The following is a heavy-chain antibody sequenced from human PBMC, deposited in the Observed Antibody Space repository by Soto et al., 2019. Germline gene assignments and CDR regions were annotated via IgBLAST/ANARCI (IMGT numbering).Heavy chain of an antibody. D-gene: IGHD3-22*01. J-gene: IGHJ4*02. CDR3: ASSYYYDSSAYYFLGY. Sequence: GGSLRLSCAASGFSFGSYWMHWVRQAPGKGLVWVSRISIDGSSTNYADSVKGRFTISRDNAKNTLYLQMISLRAEDTALYYCASSYYYDSSAYYFLGYWGQGTLVTVSS. CDR2: ISIDGSST. CDR1: GFSFGSYW. V-gene: IGHV3-74*01.